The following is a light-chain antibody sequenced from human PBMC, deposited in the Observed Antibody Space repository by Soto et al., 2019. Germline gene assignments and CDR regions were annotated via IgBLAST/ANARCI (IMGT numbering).Light chain of an antibody. CDR2: GVY. V-gene: IGKV3D-15*01. Sequence: EFVLTPSPATLSLSPGERATLSCRASQSVSSYLAWYQQKPGQAPRLLIYGVYTRAPGIPARFSGSGSGTEFTLTINSLQSEDFAVYYCQQYNNWPRTFGQGTKVDIK. J-gene: IGKJ1*01. CDR3: QQYNNWPRT. CDR1: QSVSSY.